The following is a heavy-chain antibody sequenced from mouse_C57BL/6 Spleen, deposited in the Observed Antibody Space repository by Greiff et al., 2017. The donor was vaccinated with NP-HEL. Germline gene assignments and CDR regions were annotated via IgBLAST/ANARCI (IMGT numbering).Heavy chain of an antibody. CDR3: AMGNDRTGAGFAY. V-gene: IGHV1-74*01. J-gene: IGHJ3*01. Sequence: QVQLQQSGPELVKPGASVKVSCKASGYTFTSYWMHWVKQRPGQGLEWIGRILPSDSDTNYNQKFKGKATLTVDKSSSTAYMQLSSLTSEDSAVYYCAMGNDRTGAGFAYWGQGTLVTVSA. CDR1: GYTFTSYW. D-gene: IGHD4-1*01. CDR2: ILPSDSDT.